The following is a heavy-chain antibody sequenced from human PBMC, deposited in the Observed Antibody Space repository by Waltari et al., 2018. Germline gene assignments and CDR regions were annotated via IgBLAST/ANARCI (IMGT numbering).Heavy chain of an antibody. D-gene: IGHD3-22*01. CDR3: ARIVDSDYYDSSGYYFRRYGMDV. Sequence: QVTLKESGPVLVKPTETLTLTCTVSGFSLSNARMGVSWIRQPPGKALEWLAHIFSNDEKSYSTSLKSRLTISKDTSKSQVVLTMTNMDPVDTATYYCARIVDSDYYDSSGYYFRRYGMDVWGQGTTVTVSS. J-gene: IGHJ6*02. V-gene: IGHV2-26*01. CDR1: GFSLSNARMG. CDR2: IFSNDEK.